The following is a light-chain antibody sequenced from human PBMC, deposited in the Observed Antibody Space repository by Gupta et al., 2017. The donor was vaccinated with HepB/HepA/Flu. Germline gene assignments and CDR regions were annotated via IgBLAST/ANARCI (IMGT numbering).Light chain of an antibody. CDR1: QSLSSNY. CDR2: AAS. CDR3: QHEGSSLVT. J-gene: IGKJ1*01. Sequence: EIVLTQSPGTLSLSPGERATLSCRASQSLSSNYLAWYQQKPGQAPRLLIHAASSRANGIPDRFSGSGYGTEFTLTISRREPEDFAVYYCQHEGSSLVTFGQGTKVEIK. V-gene: IGKV3-20*01.